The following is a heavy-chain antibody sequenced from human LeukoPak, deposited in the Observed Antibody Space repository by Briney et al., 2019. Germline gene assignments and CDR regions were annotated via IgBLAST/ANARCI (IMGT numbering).Heavy chain of an antibody. CDR2: INHSGST. Sequence: SETPSRTSDIHGGSISGYYWSWILQPPRKRKKKIGEINHSGSTNYNPSLKSRVTISVDTSKNQFSLKLSSVTAADTAVYYCARSVYSSSSYFDYWGQGTLVTVSS. CDR3: ARSVYSSSSYFDY. V-gene: IGHV4-34*01. J-gene: IGHJ4*02. CDR1: GGSISGYY. D-gene: IGHD6-6*01.